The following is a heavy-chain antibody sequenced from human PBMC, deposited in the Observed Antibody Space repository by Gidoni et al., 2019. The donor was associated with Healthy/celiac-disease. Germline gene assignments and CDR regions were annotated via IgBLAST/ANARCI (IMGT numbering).Heavy chain of an antibody. V-gene: IGHV4-34*01. D-gene: IGHD3-10*01. CDR2: INHSGST. J-gene: IGHJ4*02. CDR1: GGSFSGYY. Sequence: QVQLQQWGAGLLKPSETLSLTCAVYGGSFSGYYWSWIRQPPGKGLEWIGEINHSGSTNYNPSLKSRVTISVDTSKNQFSLKLSSVTAADTAVYYCARDRSGGYDYWGQGTLVTVSS. CDR3: ARDRSGGYDY.